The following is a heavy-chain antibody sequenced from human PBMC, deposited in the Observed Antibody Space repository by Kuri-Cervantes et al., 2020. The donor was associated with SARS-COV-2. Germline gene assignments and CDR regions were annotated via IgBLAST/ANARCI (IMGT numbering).Heavy chain of an antibody. CDR1: GFTFSNYA. V-gene: IGHV3-64*02. CDR3: ARVSRSGYLDY. Sequence: GGSLRLSCAASGFTFSNYAMYWVRQAPGKGLEYVSAISSNGDSTYYADSVKGRFIMSRDNSKNTLYLQMGSLRAEDMAVYYCARVSRSGYLDYWGQGTLVTVSS. CDR2: ISSNGDST. D-gene: IGHD3-3*01. J-gene: IGHJ4*02.